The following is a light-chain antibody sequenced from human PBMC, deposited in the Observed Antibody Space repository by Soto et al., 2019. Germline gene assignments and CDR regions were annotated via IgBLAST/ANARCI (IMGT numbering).Light chain of an antibody. Sequence: DIQMTQSPSSLSASVGDRVTITCRASQSLLVWLAWYQQKPGKAPKLLIYKASILESGVPSRFSGSGSGTEFTLTISSLQPDDYEIYYCQQYNSYPWTFGQGTKVDIK. CDR1: QSLLVW. CDR2: KAS. J-gene: IGKJ1*01. V-gene: IGKV1-5*03. CDR3: QQYNSYPWT.